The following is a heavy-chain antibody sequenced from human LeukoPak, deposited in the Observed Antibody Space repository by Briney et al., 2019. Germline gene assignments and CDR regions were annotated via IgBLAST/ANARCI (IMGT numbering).Heavy chain of an antibody. Sequence: GGSLRLSCAASRFAFTTYWMSWVRQAPGKGLEWVANIKQDGSEKNYLDSVKGRFTISRDNAKNSLYLQMNSLRAEDAAVYYCARDPTYYYESGGSGFFDYWGQGTLVTVSS. CDR2: IKQDGSEK. J-gene: IGHJ4*02. CDR1: RFAFTTYW. V-gene: IGHV3-7*01. CDR3: ARDPTYYYESGGSGFFDY. D-gene: IGHD3-22*01.